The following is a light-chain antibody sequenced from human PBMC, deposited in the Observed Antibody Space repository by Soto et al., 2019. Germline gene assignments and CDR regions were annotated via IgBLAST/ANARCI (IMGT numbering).Light chain of an antibody. CDR1: QRVSRW. CDR3: QQYDSWWS. J-gene: IGKJ1*01. V-gene: IGKV1-5*03. Sequence: DIQMTQSPSTLSASVGDTVTITCRASQRVSRWLAWYQQKPGKAPKVVISRASTLESGVPSRFSGSGSGTEFTLTITRLQPEDFATYYCQQYDSWWSFGQGTKVEL. CDR2: RAS.